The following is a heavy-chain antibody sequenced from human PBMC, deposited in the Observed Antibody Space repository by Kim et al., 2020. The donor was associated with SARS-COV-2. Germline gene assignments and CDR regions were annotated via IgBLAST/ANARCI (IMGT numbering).Heavy chain of an antibody. CDR2: ISGSGGST. D-gene: IGHD3-10*01. Sequence: GGSLRLSCAASGFTFSSYAMSWVRQAPGKGLEWVSAISGSGGSTYYADSVKGRFTISRDNSKNTLYLQMNSLRAEDTAVYYCAKYYYGSGSYRRLYYYGMDVWGQGTTVTVSS. CDR1: GFTFSSYA. J-gene: IGHJ6*02. V-gene: IGHV3-23*01. CDR3: AKYYYGSGSYRRLYYYGMDV.